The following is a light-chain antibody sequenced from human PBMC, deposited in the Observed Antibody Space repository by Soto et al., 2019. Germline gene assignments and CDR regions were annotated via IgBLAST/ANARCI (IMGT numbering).Light chain of an antibody. J-gene: IGKJ2*01. CDR2: SAS. V-gene: IGKV3-20*01. CDR1: QNIGNNC. CDR3: QQCGTSPMYT. Sequence: EIVLTQSPGTLSLSPVERATLSCRASQNIGNNCLAWYQQKPGQAPRLLIYSASRRIPGVPDTFSGSGSGTDFTLSIGRLEPEDFAVYYCQQCGTSPMYTFGQGTKLEI.